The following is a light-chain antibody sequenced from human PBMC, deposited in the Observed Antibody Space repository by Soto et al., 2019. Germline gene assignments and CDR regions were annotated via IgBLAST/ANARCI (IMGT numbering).Light chain of an antibody. CDR3: QQSFTTPYT. J-gene: IGKJ2*01. CDR1: QTIAMY. V-gene: IGKV1-39*01. Sequence: DIQMTQSPSSLSASVGDRVTITCRASQTIAMYVNWFQQKPGKAPKPLIYTTSSLQSGVPPRFSDSVSETHFTLTISRLQPEDSATYYCQQSFTTPYTLGQGTKV. CDR2: TTS.